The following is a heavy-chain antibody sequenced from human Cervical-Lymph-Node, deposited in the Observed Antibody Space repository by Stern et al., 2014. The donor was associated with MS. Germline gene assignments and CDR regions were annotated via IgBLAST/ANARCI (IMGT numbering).Heavy chain of an antibody. V-gene: IGHV1-3*01. CDR3: ASNDWNY. CDR1: GYIFTDYG. J-gene: IGHJ4*02. D-gene: IGHD3-3*01. Sequence: VQLVQSGAEIKRPGASVKLSCKNSGYIFTDYGLHWVRQAPGQGLEWLGRTDAGSSYTRYSHSCQVRVPITRDTYASTSYMDLSSLRSEDTAVFYCASNDWNYWGQGTLVTVSS. CDR2: TDAGSSYT.